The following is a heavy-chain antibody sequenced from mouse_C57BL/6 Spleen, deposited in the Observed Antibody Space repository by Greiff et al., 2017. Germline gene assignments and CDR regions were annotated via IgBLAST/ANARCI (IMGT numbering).Heavy chain of an antibody. CDR2: INPSTGGT. J-gene: IGHJ1*03. D-gene: IGHD2-14*01. CDR3: ARSREYDGWYFDV. CDR1: GYSFTGYY. V-gene: IGHV1-42*01. Sequence: VHVKQSGPELVKPGASVKISCKASGYSFTGYYMNWVKQSPEKSLEWIGEINPSTGGTTYNQKFKAKATLTVDKSSSTAYMQLKSLTSEDSAVYYCARSREYDGWYFDVWGTGTTVTVSS.